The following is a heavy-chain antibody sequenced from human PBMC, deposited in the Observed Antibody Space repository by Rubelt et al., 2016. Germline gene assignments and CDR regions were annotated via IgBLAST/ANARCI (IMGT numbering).Heavy chain of an antibody. CDR3: ARDLVCVVITTHDAFDI. D-gene: IGHD3-22*01. CDR2: ISPIFGTA. Sequence: QVQLVQSGAEVKKPGSSVKVSCKASGGTFSSYAISWVRQAPGQGLEWMGGISPIFGTANYAQKFQGRVTITADKSTSTAYMELSSLRSEDTAVYYCARDLVCVVITTHDAFDIWGQGTMVTVSS. J-gene: IGHJ3*02. V-gene: IGHV1-69*06. CDR1: GGTFSSYA.